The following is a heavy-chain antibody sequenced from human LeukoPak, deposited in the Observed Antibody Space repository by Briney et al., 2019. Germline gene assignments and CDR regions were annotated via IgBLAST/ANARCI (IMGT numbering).Heavy chain of an antibody. CDR1: GGSISSYY. CDR3: ARGKYSSGWSDSFDI. J-gene: IGHJ3*02. D-gene: IGHD6-19*01. Sequence: SETLSLTCTVSGGSISSYYWSWIRQPPGQGLEWIGPIHYSGSTMYNPSLRSRVTISLDTSNNQFSLKLSSVTAADTAVYYCARGKYSSGWSDSFDIWGQGTMVTVSS. V-gene: IGHV4-59*08. CDR2: IHYSGST.